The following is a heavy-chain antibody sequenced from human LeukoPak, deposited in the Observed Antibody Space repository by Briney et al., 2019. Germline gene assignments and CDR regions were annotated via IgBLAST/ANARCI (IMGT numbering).Heavy chain of an antibody. V-gene: IGHV3-7*01. CDR2: IKQDGSEK. J-gene: IGHJ3*02. D-gene: IGHD6-13*01. Sequence: GGSLRLSCAASGFTFSSYWMSWVRQAPGKGLEWVANIKQDGSEKYYVDSVKGRFTISRDNAKNSLYLQMNSLRAEDTAVYYCARPHRTYSSSWYVTLPVDIWGQGTMVTVSS. CDR1: GFTFSSYW. CDR3: ARPHRTYSSSWYVTLPVDI.